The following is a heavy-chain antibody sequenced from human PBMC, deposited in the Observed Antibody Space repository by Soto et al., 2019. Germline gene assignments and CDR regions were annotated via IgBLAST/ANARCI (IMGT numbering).Heavy chain of an antibody. V-gene: IGHV1-3*01. CDR1: GYTFTSYA. J-gene: IGHJ6*02. D-gene: IGHD4-4*01. CDR3: ASSYSNYALIDYYYSGMDV. CDR2: INAGNGNT. Sequence: QVQLVQSGAEVKKPGASVKVSCKASGYTFTSYAMHWVRQAPGQRLEWMGWINAGNGNTKYSQKFQGRVTITRDTSASTDYMELSSLRSEDTAVYYCASSYSNYALIDYYYSGMDVWGQGTTVTVSS.